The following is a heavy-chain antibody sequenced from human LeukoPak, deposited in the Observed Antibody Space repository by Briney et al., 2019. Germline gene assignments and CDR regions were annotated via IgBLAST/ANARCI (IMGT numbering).Heavy chain of an antibody. J-gene: IGHJ4*02. CDR2: ISGSGGST. CDR3: AKDLVLRGAPYYFDY. Sequence: GGSLRLSCAASGFTFSSYAMSWVRQAPGKGLEWVSAISGSGGSTYYADSVKGRFTISRDNSKNTLYLQMNSLRAEDTAVYYCAKDLVLRGAPYYFDYWGQGTLVTVSS. D-gene: IGHD3-10*01. V-gene: IGHV3-23*01. CDR1: GFTFSSYA.